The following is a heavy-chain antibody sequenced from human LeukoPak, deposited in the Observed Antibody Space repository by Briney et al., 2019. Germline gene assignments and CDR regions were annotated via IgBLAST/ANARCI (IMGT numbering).Heavy chain of an antibody. J-gene: IGHJ4*02. D-gene: IGHD2-21*02. CDR1: GFTFSNYW. Sequence: SGGSLRLSCAASGFTFSNYWMHWVRQAPGKGLVWVSRIYSDGSSTTYADSVKGRFTISRDNPKNTRYLQMNSLRVEDTAVYYWARADCDNGIVFWGQGALVTVSS. CDR3: ARADCDNGIVF. CDR2: IYSDGSST. V-gene: IGHV3-74*01.